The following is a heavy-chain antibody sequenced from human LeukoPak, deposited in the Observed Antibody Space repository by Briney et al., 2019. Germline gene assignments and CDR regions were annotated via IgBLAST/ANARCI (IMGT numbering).Heavy chain of an antibody. V-gene: IGHV3-48*03. D-gene: IGHD2-2*01. CDR1: GFTFSAYG. J-gene: IGHJ4*02. CDR3: VRDGRGCCGSTSCRPFDS. Sequence: PGGSLRLSCAASGFTFSAYGMNWVRQAPGKGLEPVSYISGSGNSISYADPVRGRFTISRDNAKNSLFLQMNSLRVEDTAVYYCVRDGRGCCGSTSCRPFDSWGRGTQVTVSS. CDR2: ISGSGNSI.